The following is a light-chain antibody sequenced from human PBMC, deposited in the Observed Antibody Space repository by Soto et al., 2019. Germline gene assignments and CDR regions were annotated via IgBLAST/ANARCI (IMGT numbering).Light chain of an antibody. Sequence: EIVLTQSPGTLSLSPGERATLSCRASQSVSSSYLAWYQQKPGQAPRLLIYGASSRATGIPVRFSGSGSGTDFTLTISRLEPGDFAVYYCQQYGSSPRTFGQGTKLEIK. J-gene: IGKJ2*01. V-gene: IGKV3-20*01. CDR1: QSVSSSY. CDR2: GAS. CDR3: QQYGSSPRT.